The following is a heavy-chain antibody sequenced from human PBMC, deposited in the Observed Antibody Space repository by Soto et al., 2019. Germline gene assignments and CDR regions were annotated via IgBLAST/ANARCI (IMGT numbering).Heavy chain of an antibody. CDR1: GFTFSNYW. CDR2: IKSDGINT. CDR3: ARDNWNSF. V-gene: IGHV3-74*01. D-gene: IGHD1-7*01. J-gene: IGHJ4*02. Sequence: PGGSLRLSCAASGFTFSNYWMHWVRQAPGKGLVWVSRIKSDGINTNYADSVKGRFTISRDNAKNTLYLQMNSLRAEATAVYYCARDNWNSFWGQGTLVTVS.